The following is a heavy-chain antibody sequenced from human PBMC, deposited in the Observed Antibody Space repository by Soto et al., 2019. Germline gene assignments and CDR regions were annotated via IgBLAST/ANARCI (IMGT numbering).Heavy chain of an antibody. CDR2: INAGNGNT. D-gene: IGHD3-22*01. J-gene: IGHJ4*02. V-gene: IGHV1-3*01. CDR3: ARDYMRPYYYDSSGHDY. Sequence: DSVNGSCKASGYTFTSYAMHWVRQAPGQTLEWMGWINAGNGNTKYSQKFQGRVTITRDTSASTAYMELSSLRSGDTAVYYCARDYMRPYYYDSSGHDYWGQGTLVTVSS. CDR1: GYTFTSYA.